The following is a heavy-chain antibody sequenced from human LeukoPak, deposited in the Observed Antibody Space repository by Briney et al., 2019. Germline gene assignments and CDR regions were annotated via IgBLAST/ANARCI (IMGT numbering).Heavy chain of an antibody. CDR1: GFTFTNFW. J-gene: IGHJ4*02. CDR3: ARRDYYFDY. V-gene: IGHV3-7*01. CDR2: IAQDGSEE. Sequence: PGGSLRLSCAASGFTFTNFWMSWVRQVPGKGLEWVANIAQDGSEEYYLDSVKGRFTISRDNAKNSLDLQMNSLRAEDTAVYFCARRDYYFDYWGQGILVTVSS.